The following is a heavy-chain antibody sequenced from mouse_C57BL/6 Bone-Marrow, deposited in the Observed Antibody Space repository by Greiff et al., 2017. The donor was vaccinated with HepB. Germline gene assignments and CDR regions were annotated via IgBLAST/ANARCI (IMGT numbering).Heavy chain of an antibody. Sequence: QVQLQQPGAELVKPGASVKMSCKASGYTFTSYWITWVKQRPGQGLEWIGDIYPGSGSTNYNEKFKSKATLTVDKSSSTAYMQLSSLTSEDSAVYYCARWGTKGYYAMDYWGQGTSVTVSS. CDR3: ARWGTKGYYAMDY. D-gene: IGHD3-3*01. CDR1: GYTFTSYW. V-gene: IGHV1-55*01. CDR2: IYPGSGST. J-gene: IGHJ4*01.